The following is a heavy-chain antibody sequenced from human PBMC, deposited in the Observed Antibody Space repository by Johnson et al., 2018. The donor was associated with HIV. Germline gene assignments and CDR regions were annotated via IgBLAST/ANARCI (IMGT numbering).Heavy chain of an antibody. Sequence: VQLVESGGGVVQPGRSLRLSCAASAFTFTNYAMDWVRQAPGKGLEWVAVISSDGSNKNYADSVKGRFTISRDNSKNTLYLQMSSLRPEDTAVYYCGKDVGDSKRDELATDYYDFSIAYPVQDPRAVVGSFDIWGQGTMVTVSS. CDR3: GKDVGDSKRDELATDYYDFSIAYPVQDPRAVVGSFDI. J-gene: IGHJ3*02. CDR2: ISSDGSNK. V-gene: IGHV3-30*18. CDR1: AFTFTNYA. D-gene: IGHD3/OR15-3a*01.